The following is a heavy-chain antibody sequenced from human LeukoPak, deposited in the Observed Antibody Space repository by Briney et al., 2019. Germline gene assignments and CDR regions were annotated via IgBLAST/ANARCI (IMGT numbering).Heavy chain of an antibody. CDR2: IYSGGST. D-gene: IGHD5-12*01. CDR1: EFSVGSNY. V-gene: IGHV3-66*01. J-gene: IGHJ5*02. Sequence: PGGSLRLSCAASEFSVGSNYMTWVRQAPGKGLEWVSLIYSGGSTYYADSVKGRFTISRDNAKNSLYLQMNSLRAEDTALYYCARDSDSGYADNWFDPWGQGTLVTVSS. CDR3: ARDSDSGYADNWFDP.